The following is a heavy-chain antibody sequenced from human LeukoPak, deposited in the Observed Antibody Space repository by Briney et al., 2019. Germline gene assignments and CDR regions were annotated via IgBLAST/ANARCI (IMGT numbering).Heavy chain of an antibody. CDR2: ISGSGGST. CDR3: AKTLAVVPAVTYYYYYGMDV. D-gene: IGHD2-2*01. V-gene: IGHV3-23*01. J-gene: IGHJ6*02. Sequence: GESLRLSCAASGFTFSSYAMSWVRQAPGKGLEWVSAISGSGGSTYYADSVKGRFTISRDNSKNTLYLQMNSLRAEDTAVYYCAKTLAVVPAVTYYYYYGMDVWGQGTTVTVSS. CDR1: GFTFSSYA.